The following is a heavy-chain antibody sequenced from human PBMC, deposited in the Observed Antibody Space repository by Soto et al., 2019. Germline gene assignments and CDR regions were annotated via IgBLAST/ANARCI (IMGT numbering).Heavy chain of an antibody. Sequence: QVQLQESGPGLVKPSETLSLTCTVSGGSISSYYWSWIRQPAGKGLEWIGRIYTSGSTNYNPSLKSRFTMSVETSKNPFSLKLGSVTAADTAVYYCARDRAFSIAARPRLSYFDYWGQGTLVTVSS. D-gene: IGHD6-6*01. CDR3: ARDRAFSIAARPRLSYFDY. CDR2: IYTSGST. V-gene: IGHV4-4*07. CDR1: GGSISSYY. J-gene: IGHJ4*02.